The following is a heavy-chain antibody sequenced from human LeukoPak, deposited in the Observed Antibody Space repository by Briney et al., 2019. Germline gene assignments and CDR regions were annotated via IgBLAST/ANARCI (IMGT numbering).Heavy chain of an antibody. CDR3: ARDGKSLRVVIH. V-gene: IGHV3-21*01. J-gene: IGHJ4*02. CDR1: GFTFSSYS. D-gene: IGHD3-3*01. Sequence: PGGSLRLSCAASGFTFSSYSMNWVRQAPGKGLEWVSSISSSSSYIYYADSVKGRFTISRDNAKNSLYLQMNSLRAEDTAVYYCARDGKSLRVVIHWGQGTLVTVSS. CDR2: ISSSSSYI.